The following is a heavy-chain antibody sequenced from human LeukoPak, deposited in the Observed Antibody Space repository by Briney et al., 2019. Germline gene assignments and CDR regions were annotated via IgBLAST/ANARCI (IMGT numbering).Heavy chain of an antibody. Sequence: GGSLRLSCAASGFTFSDYYMSWIRQAPGKGLERVSYISSSGSTIYYADSVKGRFTISRDNAKNSLYLQMNTLRAEGTAVYYCARDAYSSSWYTHNWFDPWGQGTLVTVSS. CDR2: ISSSGSTI. V-gene: IGHV3-11*01. CDR3: ARDAYSSSWYTHNWFDP. CDR1: GFTFSDYY. D-gene: IGHD6-13*01. J-gene: IGHJ5*02.